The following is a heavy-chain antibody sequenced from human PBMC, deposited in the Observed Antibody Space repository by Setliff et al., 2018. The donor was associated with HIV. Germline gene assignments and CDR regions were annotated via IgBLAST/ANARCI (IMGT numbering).Heavy chain of an antibody. CDR1: GYTFTSHG. CDR3: ARSTLGARGYAIPTPLEFDP. V-gene: IGHV1-18*01. CDR2: ISTYNDNT. D-gene: IGHD2-21*01. Sequence: ASVKVSCKASGYTFTSHGISWVRQAPGRGLEWMGWISTYNDNTNYAQKLQGRVTMTTETSTSTAYMELRSLRTDDTAVYYCARSTLGARGYAIPTPLEFDPWGQGTLVTVSS. J-gene: IGHJ5*02.